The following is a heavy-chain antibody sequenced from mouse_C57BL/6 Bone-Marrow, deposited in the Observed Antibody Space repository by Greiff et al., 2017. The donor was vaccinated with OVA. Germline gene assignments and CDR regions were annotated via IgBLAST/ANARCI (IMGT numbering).Heavy chain of an antibody. D-gene: IGHD1-1*01. CDR2: IYPGGGYT. CDR1: GYTFTNYW. Sequence: QVHVKQSGAELVRPGTSVKMSCKASGYTFTNYWIGWAKQRPGHGLEWIGDIYPGGGYTNYNEKFKGKATLTADKSSSTAYMQFSSLTSEDSAIYYCAREVLRGNYFDYWGQGTTLTVSS. CDR3: AREVLRGNYFDY. V-gene: IGHV1-63*01. J-gene: IGHJ2*01.